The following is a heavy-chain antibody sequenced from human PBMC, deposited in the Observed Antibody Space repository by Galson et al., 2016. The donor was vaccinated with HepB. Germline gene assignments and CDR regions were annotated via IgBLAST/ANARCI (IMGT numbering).Heavy chain of an antibody. CDR3: GTSQKGWGPDGFDI. V-gene: IGHV3-53*01. Sequence: SLRLSCAASGVTVSINHMGWVRQAPGQGLEWVSVMYNDDNIYYAASVRGRFTISRDSSKNTLILQMNSLRAEDTALYYRGTSQKGWGPDGFDIWGQGTMVTVSS. J-gene: IGHJ3*02. CDR2: MYNDDNI. CDR1: GVTVSINH. D-gene: IGHD3-16*01.